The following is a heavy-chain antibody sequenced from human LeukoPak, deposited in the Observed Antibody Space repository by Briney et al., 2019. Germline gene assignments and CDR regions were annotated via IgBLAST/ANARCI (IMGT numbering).Heavy chain of an antibody. CDR3: AIPYDSSGYYDFGY. D-gene: IGHD3-22*01. CDR1: GYTFTGYY. J-gene: IGHJ4*02. V-gene: IGHV1-2*06. CDR2: INPNSGGT. Sequence: ASVKVSCKASGYTFTGYYMHWVRQAPGQGLEWMGRINPNSGGTNYAQKFQGRVTMTRDTSISTAYMELSRLRSDDTAVYYCAIPYDSSGYYDFGYWGQGTLSPSPQ.